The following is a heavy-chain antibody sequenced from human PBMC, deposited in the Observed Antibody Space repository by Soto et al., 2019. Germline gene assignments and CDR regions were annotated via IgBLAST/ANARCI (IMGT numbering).Heavy chain of an antibody. Sequence: PGGSLRLSGAASGLTVSGKKYVAWVRQAPGKGLEWVSALYDVDGSFYADSVKGRFTTSSDSSKTTVYLQMNGLRPDDTAVYYCATWHEREHAYDVWGQGTTVTVSS. V-gene: IGHV3-53*01. D-gene: IGHD1-1*01. CDR3: ATWHEREHAYDV. J-gene: IGHJ3*01. CDR1: GLTVSGKKY. CDR2: LYDVDGS.